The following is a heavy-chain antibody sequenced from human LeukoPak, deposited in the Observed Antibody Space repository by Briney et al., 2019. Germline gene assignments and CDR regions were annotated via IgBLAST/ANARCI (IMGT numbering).Heavy chain of an antibody. V-gene: IGHV4-59*01. Sequence: SETLSLTCTVSGGSISSYYWSWIRQPPGKGLEWIGYIYYSGSINYNPSLKSRVTISVDTSKNQFSLKLSSVTAADTAVYYCARDGMAGPIDYWGQGTLVTVSS. CDR2: IYYSGSI. D-gene: IGHD5-24*01. CDR1: GGSISSYY. J-gene: IGHJ4*02. CDR3: ARDGMAGPIDY.